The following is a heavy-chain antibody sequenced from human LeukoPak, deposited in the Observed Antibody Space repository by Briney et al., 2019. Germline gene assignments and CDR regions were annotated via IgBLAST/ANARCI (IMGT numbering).Heavy chain of an antibody. V-gene: IGHV3-21*01. CDR2: ITSSSSYI. Sequence: PGGSLRVSCAASGFTFSSYTMNWVRQAPGKGPEWVSSITSSSSYIHYADSVKGRFTISRDNARNSLYLQMNSLRAEDTALYYYARDGDTVLTRGYYYYMDVWGKGTTVTVSS. J-gene: IGHJ6*03. CDR1: GFTFSSYT. CDR3: ARDGDTVLTRGYYYYMDV. D-gene: IGHD4-23*01.